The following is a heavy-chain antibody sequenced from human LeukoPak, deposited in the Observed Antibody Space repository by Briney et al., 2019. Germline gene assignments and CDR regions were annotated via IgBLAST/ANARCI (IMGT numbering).Heavy chain of an antibody. CDR3: AKEGDTAMVMRGGYYFDY. J-gene: IGHJ4*02. D-gene: IGHD5-18*01. CDR2: ISYDGSNK. Sequence: GGSLRLSCAASGFTFSSEAVSWVGQAPGKGLEWVAVISYDGSNKYYADSVKGRFTISKDNSKNTLYLQMNSLRAEDTAVYYCAKEGDTAMVMRGGYYFDYLGQGTLVTVSS. V-gene: IGHV3-30*18. CDR1: GFTFSSEA.